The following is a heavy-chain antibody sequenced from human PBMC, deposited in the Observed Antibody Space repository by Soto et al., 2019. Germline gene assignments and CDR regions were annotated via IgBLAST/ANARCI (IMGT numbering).Heavy chain of an antibody. CDR1: GFTFSSYG. CDR3: AKDDLFGFVLVPAGVGMDV. V-gene: IGHV3-30*18. J-gene: IGHJ6*02. D-gene: IGHD2-2*01. CDR2: ISYDGSNK. Sequence: GGSLRLSCAASGFTFSSYGMHWVRQAPGKGLEWVAVISYDGSNKYYADSVKGRFTISRDNSKNTLYLQMNSLRAEDTAVYYCAKDDLFGFVLVPAGVGMDVWGQGTTVTVSS.